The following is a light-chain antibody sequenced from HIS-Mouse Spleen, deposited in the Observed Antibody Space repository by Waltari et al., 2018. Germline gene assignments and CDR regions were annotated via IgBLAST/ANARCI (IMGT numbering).Light chain of an antibody. J-gene: IGLJ3*02. CDR1: SSDVGGYNY. V-gene: IGLV2-14*03. Sequence: QSALTQPASVSGSPGQSIPISCTGTSSDVGGYNYVSWNQQHPGKAPKLIIYDVSNRPSWVSNRFSGSKSGNTASLTISGLQAEDEADYYCSSYTSSSRVFGGGTKLTVL. CDR3: SSYTSSSRV. CDR2: DVS.